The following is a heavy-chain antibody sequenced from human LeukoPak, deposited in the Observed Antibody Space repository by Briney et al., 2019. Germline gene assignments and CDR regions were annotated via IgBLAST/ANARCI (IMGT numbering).Heavy chain of an antibody. J-gene: IGHJ4*02. Sequence: PGGSLGLSCAASGFTFSSYWMSWVRQAPGKGLEWVANIKQDGSEKYYVDSVKGRFTIYRENAKYSLYLQMNSLRAEDTAVYYCASDRDYYDSGGELFDYWGQGTLVTVSS. CDR3: ASDRDYYDSGGELFDY. CDR1: GFTFSSYW. CDR2: IKQDGSEK. V-gene: IGHV3-7*01. D-gene: IGHD3-22*01.